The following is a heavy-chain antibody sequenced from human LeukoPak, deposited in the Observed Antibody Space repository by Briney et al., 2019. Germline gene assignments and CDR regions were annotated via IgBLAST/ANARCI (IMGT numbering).Heavy chain of an antibody. CDR3: ARHWVVTPNY. CDR1: GGSISNSSYY. V-gene: IGHV4-39*01. D-gene: IGHD4-23*01. J-gene: IGHJ4*02. CDR2: IYYSGSA. Sequence: SETLSLTCIVSGGSISNSSYYWGWIRQPPGKGLEWIGSIYYSGSAYYNPSLKSRVTISVDTSKNQFSLKLTSVTAADTAVYYCARHWVVTPNYWGQGTLVTVSS.